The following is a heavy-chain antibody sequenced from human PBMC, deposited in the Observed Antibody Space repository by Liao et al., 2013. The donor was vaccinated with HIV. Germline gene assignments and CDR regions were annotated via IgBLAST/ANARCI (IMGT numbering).Heavy chain of an antibody. CDR3: AREDPGQTGYVPAVEKNWFDP. CDR1: GGSISSYY. V-gene: IGHV4-4*07. Sequence: QVQLQESGPGLMKPSETLSLTCTVSGGSISSYYWSWIRQPAGKGLEWIGRIYTSGSTNYNPSLKSRVTMSVDTSKNQFSLKLSSVTAADTAVYYCAREDPGQTGYVPAVEKNWFDPWGQGTLVTVSS. D-gene: IGHD1-14*01. J-gene: IGHJ5*02. CDR2: IYTSGST.